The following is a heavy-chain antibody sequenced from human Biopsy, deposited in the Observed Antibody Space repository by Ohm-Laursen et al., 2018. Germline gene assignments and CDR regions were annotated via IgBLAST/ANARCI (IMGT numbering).Heavy chain of an antibody. Sequence: SDTLSLTCAVSGASVSSGSYYWNWIRQSPGKGLEWIGFIYYTGHTNYNPSLKSRATISVDTSKNQFSLKVISVTAADTAVYYCARLTGDPSYWGQGILVTVSS. J-gene: IGHJ4*02. CDR1: GASVSSGSYY. CDR2: IYYTGHT. D-gene: IGHD7-27*01. V-gene: IGHV4-61*01. CDR3: ARLTGDPSY.